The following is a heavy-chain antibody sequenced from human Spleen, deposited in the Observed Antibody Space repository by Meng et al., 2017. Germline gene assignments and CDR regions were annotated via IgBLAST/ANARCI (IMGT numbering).Heavy chain of an antibody. CDR3: ARGPTTMAHDFDY. D-gene: IGHD4-11*01. CDR2: INHSGRT. J-gene: IGHJ4*02. V-gene: IGHV4-34*01. CDR1: GGSFSGYY. Sequence: QARTRRWGAGLLNTSGTPSLPCVVSGGSFSGYYWTWIRQPPGKGLEWIGEINHSGRTNYNPSLESRATISVDTSQNNLSLKLSSVTAADSAVYYCARGPTTMAHDFDYWGQGTLVTVSS.